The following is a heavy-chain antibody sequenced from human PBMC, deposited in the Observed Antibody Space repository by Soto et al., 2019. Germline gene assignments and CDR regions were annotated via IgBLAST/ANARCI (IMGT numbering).Heavy chain of an antibody. V-gene: IGHV1-18*01. J-gene: IGHJ6*02. CDR1: GYTFTSYG. CDR3: ARAIYGDYVLYYYYYGMDV. D-gene: IGHD4-17*01. CDR2: ISAYNGNT. Sequence: QVQLVQSGAEVKKPGASVKVSCKASGYTFTSYGISWVRQAPGQGLEWMGWISAYNGNTNYAQKLQGRVTMTTDTSTSTAYMELRSLRSDDTAVYYCARAIYGDYVLYYYYYGMDVWGQGTTVTVSS.